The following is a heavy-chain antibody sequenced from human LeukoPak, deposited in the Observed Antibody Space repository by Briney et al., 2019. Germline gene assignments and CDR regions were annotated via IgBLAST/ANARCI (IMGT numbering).Heavy chain of an antibody. J-gene: IGHJ4*02. V-gene: IGHV1-18*01. Sequence: GASVKVSCKASGSTFTSYGISWVRQAPGQGLEWMGWISAYNGNTNYAQKLQGRVTMTTDTSTSTAYMELRSLRSDDTAVYYCARAARYSSSEGSGYWGQGTLVTVSS. CDR2: ISAYNGNT. CDR1: GSTFTSYG. D-gene: IGHD6-13*01. CDR3: ARAARYSSSEGSGY.